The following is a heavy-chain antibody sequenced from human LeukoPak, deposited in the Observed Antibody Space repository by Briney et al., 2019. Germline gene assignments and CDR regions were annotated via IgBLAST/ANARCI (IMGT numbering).Heavy chain of an antibody. CDR1: GFTFSSYA. V-gene: IGHV3-13*01. CDR2: IGTAGDT. CDR3: ARARSPTLGYFDL. D-gene: IGHD1-26*01. J-gene: IGHJ2*01. Sequence: PGGSLRLSCAVSGFTFSSYAMSWVRQATGKGLEWVSGIGTAGDTYYVGSVKGRFTISRENAQNSLYLQMNSLRAGDTAVYYCARARSPTLGYFDLWGRGTLVTVSS.